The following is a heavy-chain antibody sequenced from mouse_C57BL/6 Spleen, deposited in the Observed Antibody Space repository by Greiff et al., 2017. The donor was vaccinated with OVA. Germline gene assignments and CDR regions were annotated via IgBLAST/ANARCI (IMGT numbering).Heavy chain of an antibody. Sequence: EVQLQQSGPELVKPGASVKISCKASGYSFTGYYMNWVKQSPEKSLEWIGEINPSTGGTTYNQKFKAKATLTVDKSSSTAYMQLKSLTSEDSAVYYCARRTLTGGGFAYWGQGTLVTVSA. CDR2: INPSTGGT. CDR1: GYSFTGYY. CDR3: ARRTLTGGGFAY. D-gene: IGHD4-1*01. J-gene: IGHJ3*01. V-gene: IGHV1-42*01.